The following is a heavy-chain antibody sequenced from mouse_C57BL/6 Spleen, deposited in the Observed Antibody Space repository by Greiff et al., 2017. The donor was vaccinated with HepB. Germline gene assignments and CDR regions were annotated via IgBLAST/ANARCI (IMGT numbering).Heavy chain of an antibody. Sequence: DVKLVESGGGLVKPGGSLKLSCAASGFTFSDYGMHWVRQAPEKGLEWVAYISSGSSTIYYADTVKGRFTISRDNAKNTLFLQMTSLRSEDTAMYYCASTGSSYVYYAMDYWGQGTAVTVSS. D-gene: IGHD1-1*01. CDR1: GFTFSDYG. CDR2: ISSGSSTI. V-gene: IGHV5-17*01. J-gene: IGHJ4*01. CDR3: ASTGSSYVYYAMDY.